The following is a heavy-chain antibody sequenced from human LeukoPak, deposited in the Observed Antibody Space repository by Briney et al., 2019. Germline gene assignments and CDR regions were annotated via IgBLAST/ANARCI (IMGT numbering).Heavy chain of an antibody. V-gene: IGHV3-23*01. J-gene: IGHJ4*02. CDR2: IGGSGGST. CDR3: AKIRSYYDILTGYHPLDY. Sequence: GGSLRLSCAASGFTFSSYGMSWVRQAPGKGLEWVSAIGGSGGSTYYADSVKGRFTISRDNSKSTLYLQMNSLRAEDTAVYYCAKIRSYYDILTGYHPLDYWGQGTLVTVSS. D-gene: IGHD3-9*01. CDR1: GFTFSSYG.